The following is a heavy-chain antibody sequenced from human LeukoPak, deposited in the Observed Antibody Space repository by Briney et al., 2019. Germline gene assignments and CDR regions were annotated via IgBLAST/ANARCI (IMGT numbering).Heavy chain of an antibody. D-gene: IGHD3-3*01. J-gene: IGHJ4*02. CDR1: GGSISSGGYY. V-gene: IGHV4-30-2*01. CDR3: ARHGSITIFGAVDNSDY. Sequence: PSQTLSLTCTVSGGSISSGGYYWSWIRQPPGKGLEWIGYIYHSGSTYYNPSLKSRVTISVDTSKNQFSLKLSSVTAADTAVYYCARHGSITIFGAVDNSDYWGQGTLVTVSS. CDR2: IYHSGST.